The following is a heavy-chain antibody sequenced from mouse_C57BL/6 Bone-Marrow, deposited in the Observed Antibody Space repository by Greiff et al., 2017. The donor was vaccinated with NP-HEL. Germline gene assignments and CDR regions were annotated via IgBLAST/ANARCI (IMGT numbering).Heavy chain of an antibody. CDR2: INYDGSST. D-gene: IGHD1-1*01. CDR3: ARENYYGSFYAMDY. J-gene: IGHJ4*01. CDR1: GFTFSDYY. Sequence: EVMLVESEGGLVQPGSSMKLSCTASGFTFSDYYMAWVRQVPEKGLEWVANINYDGSSTYYLDSLKSRFIISRDNAKNILYLQMSSLKSEDTATYYCARENYYGSFYAMDYWGQGTSVTVSS. V-gene: IGHV5-16*01.